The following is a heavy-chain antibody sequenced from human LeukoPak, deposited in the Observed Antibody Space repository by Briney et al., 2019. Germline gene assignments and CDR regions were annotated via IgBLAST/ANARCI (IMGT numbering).Heavy chain of an antibody. J-gene: IGHJ4*02. V-gene: IGHV3-64D*06. CDR2: ISGNGGST. D-gene: IGHD3-3*01. Sequence: GGSLRLSCSASGFTFSRYPMHWVRQAPGKGLEYVSAISGNGGSTYYADSVKGGFTISRDNSKNTLYLQMSSLRTEDTAIYYCVKAQYDFWSGLDYWGQGTLVTVSS. CDR1: GFTFSRYP. CDR3: VKAQYDFWSGLDY.